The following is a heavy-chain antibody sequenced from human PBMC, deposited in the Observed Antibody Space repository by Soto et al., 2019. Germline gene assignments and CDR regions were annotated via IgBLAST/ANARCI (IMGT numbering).Heavy chain of an antibody. CDR3: ARYVGTERVSP. J-gene: IGHJ1*01. Sequence: QVQLLQSGPEVKKPGSSVKVSCKASGGILTNYVINWVRQAPGQGLEWMGGIIPMFGTTNYAQSFLGRVTITADTSTSTPYMELISLKSENTSVYFCARYVGTERVSPWGQGSLVIVSS. V-gene: IGHV1-69*06. CDR2: IIPMFGTT. CDR1: GGILTNYV. D-gene: IGHD1-1*01.